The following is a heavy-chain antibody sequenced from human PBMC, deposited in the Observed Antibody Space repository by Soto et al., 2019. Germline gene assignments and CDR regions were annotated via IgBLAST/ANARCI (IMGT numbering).Heavy chain of an antibody. CDR1: GHTFTGYY. V-gene: IGHV1-2*04. D-gene: IGHD5-18*01. CDR2: IKPNSGGT. CDR3: ARLVDTAMFWGFDT. Sequence: AASVKVSCKASGHTFTGYYMHWVRQAPGQGLEWMGWIKPNSGGTNYAQKFQGWVTMTRDTSISTAYMELSRLRSDETAVYYCARLVDTAMFWGFDTWAQGTLATVSS. J-gene: IGHJ5*02.